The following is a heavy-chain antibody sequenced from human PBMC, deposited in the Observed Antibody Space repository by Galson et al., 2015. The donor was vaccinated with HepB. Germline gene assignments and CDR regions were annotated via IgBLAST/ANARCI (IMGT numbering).Heavy chain of an antibody. D-gene: IGHD4-23*01. CDR3: AREGIDYGGNLSNYYYGMDV. Sequence: SLRISCAASGFTFSSYSMNWVRQAPGKGLEWVSSISSSSSYIYYADSVKGRFTISRDNAKNSLYLQMNSLRAEDTAVYYCAREGIDYGGNLSNYYYGMDVWGQGTTVTVSS. CDR2: ISSSSSYI. V-gene: IGHV3-21*01. J-gene: IGHJ6*02. CDR1: GFTFSSYS.